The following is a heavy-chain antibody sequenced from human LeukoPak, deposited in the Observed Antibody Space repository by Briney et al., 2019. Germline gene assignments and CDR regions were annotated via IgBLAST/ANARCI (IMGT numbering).Heavy chain of an antibody. CDR3: ASSSWWAVY. CDR1: GGSFSGYY. Sequence: PSETLSLTCAVYGGSFSGYYCSWIRQPPGKGLEWIGEINHSGSTNYNPSLKSRVTISVDTSKNQFSLKLSSVTAADTAVYYCASSSWWAVYWGQGTLVTVSS. D-gene: IGHD2-15*01. J-gene: IGHJ4*02. CDR2: INHSGST. V-gene: IGHV4-34*01.